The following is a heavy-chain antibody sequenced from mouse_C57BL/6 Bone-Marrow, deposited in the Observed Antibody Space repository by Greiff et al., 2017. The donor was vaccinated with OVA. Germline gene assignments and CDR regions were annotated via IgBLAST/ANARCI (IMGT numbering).Heavy chain of an antibody. J-gene: IGHJ3*01. V-gene: IGHV1-63*01. CDR3: AMDDYYCWFAD. Sequence: QVQLQQSGAELVRPGTSVQMSCKASGYTFTNYWIGWAKQRPGHGLEWIGDIYPGGGYTNYNEKFKGKATLTADKSSSTAYMQFGSLTSEDSAIYFSAMDDYYCWFADWGQGTLVTVSA. D-gene: IGHD2-3*01. CDR1: GYTFTNYW. CDR2: IYPGGGYT.